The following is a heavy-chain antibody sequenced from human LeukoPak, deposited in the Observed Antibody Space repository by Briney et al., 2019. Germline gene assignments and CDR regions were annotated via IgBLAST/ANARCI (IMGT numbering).Heavy chain of an antibody. J-gene: IGHJ4*02. CDR2: IKQDGSEK. CDR1: GFTFSSYW. Sequence: PGGSLRLSCAASGFTFSSYWMSWVRQAPGKGLEWVANIKQDGSEKYYADSVKGRFTISRDNSKNTLYLQMNSLRAEDTAVYYCAKDQWSFSLGSPYYWGQGTLVTVSS. D-gene: IGHD3-10*01. CDR3: AKDQWSFSLGSPYY. V-gene: IGHV3-7*01.